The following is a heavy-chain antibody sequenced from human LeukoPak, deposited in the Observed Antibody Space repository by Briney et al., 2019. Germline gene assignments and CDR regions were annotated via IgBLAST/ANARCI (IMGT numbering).Heavy chain of an antibody. CDR1: GGSISSYY. D-gene: IGHD5-18*01. CDR2: IYYSGST. V-gene: IGHV4-59*01. CDR3: ARVDGGYSYGYYYYYYMDV. J-gene: IGHJ6*03. Sequence: SETLSLTCTVSGGSISSYYWSWIRQPPGKGLEWIAYIYYSGSTNYNPSLKSRVTISVDTSKNQFSLKLSSVTAADTAVYYCARVDGGYSYGYYYYYYMDVWGKGTTVTVSS.